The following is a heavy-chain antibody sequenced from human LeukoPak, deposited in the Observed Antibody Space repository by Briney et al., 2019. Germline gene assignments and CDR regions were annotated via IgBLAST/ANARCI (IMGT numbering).Heavy chain of an antibody. V-gene: IGHV4-61*01. J-gene: IGHJ4*02. CDR3: ARGVVGATVAVNFDY. CDR2: IYYSGST. CDR1: GGSVKSPTSY. Sequence: SETLSLTCTVSGGSVKSPTSYWSWIRQPPGKGLEWIGDIYYSGSTNYNPSLKSRVTISVDTSKNQFSLKLNSVTAADTAVYYCARGVVGATVAVNFDYWGQGTLVTVSS. D-gene: IGHD1-26*01.